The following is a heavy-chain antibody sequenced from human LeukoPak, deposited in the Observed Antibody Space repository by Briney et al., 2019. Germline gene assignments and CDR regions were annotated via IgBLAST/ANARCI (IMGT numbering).Heavy chain of an antibody. CDR3: ARDSDTAMAQGIDY. V-gene: IGHV3-13*01. D-gene: IGHD5-18*01. Sequence: GGSLRLSCAASGFTFSDFDMFWVRQTPGKGLEWVSGVRPTGDTDYSDSVKGRFTISRDNSKNTLYLQMNSLRAEDTAVYYCARDSDTAMAQGIDYWGQGTLVTVSS. CDR1: GFTFSDFD. CDR2: VRPTGDT. J-gene: IGHJ4*02.